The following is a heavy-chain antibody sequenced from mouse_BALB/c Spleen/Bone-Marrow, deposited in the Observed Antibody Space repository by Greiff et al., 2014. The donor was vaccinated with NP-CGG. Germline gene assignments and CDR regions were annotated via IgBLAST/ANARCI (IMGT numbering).Heavy chain of an antibody. D-gene: IGHD2-4*01. V-gene: IGHV1-87*01. CDR1: GYTFTSYW. J-gene: IGHJ3*01. Sequence: VQLQQPGAELARPGASVTLSCKASGYTFTSYWMQWVKQRPGPGLEWLGAISPGDGDTRYTQKFKGKATLTADKSSSTAYMQLSSLASEDSAVYYCARGDYDYDDWFAYWGQGTLVTVSA. CDR2: ISPGDGDT. CDR3: ARGDYDYDDWFAY.